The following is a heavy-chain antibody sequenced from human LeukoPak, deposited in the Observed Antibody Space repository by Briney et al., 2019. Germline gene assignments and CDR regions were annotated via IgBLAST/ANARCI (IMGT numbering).Heavy chain of an antibody. D-gene: IGHD2-15*01. V-gene: IGHV4-59*02. CDR3: VIGVGWQPDY. Sequence: PSETLSLTSTVVGDSVTGYFLNWVRQPPGKGLEWIGHIYKIGTTNYNPSLKSRLTISADTSKNQFSLQLRSVTAADTAVYYCVIGVGWQPDYWGQGALVTVSS. J-gene: IGHJ4*02. CDR2: IYKIGTT. CDR1: GDSVTGYF.